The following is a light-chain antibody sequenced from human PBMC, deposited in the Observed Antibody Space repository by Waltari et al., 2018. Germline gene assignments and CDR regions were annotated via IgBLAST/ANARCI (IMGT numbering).Light chain of an antibody. CDR3: QQRSNWPIT. V-gene: IGKV3-11*01. CDR1: QSVTTY. Sequence: EIVLTQSPATLSLSPGYTATLSCRASQSVTTYLAWYQQKPGQAPRLLIYDASNRATGIPARFSASGSGTDFTLTISSLEPEDFAVYYCQQRSNWPITFGQGTRLEIK. J-gene: IGKJ5*01. CDR2: DAS.